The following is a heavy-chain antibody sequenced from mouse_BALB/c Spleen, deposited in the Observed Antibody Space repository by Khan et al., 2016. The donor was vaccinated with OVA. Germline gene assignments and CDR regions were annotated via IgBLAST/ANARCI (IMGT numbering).Heavy chain of an antibody. D-gene: IGHD1-1*01. CDR2: ISYSGRT. CDR1: GYSITSDYA. J-gene: IGHJ2*01. CDR3: ARSVTITTVVATDFDY. Sequence: EVQLQESGPGLVKPSQSLSLTCTVTGYSITSDYAWNWIRQFPGNKLEWMGYISYSGRTSYNPSLKSRISITRDTSKNQFFLQLNSVTTEDTATXCGARSVTITTVVATDFDYWGQGTTLTVSS. V-gene: IGHV3-2*02.